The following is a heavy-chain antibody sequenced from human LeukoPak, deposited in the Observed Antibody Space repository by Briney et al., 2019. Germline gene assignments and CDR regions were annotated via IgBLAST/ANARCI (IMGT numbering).Heavy chain of an antibody. CDR3: AKHRFESGGYHSTD. CDR2: ISGGSGST. V-gene: IGHV3-23*01. J-gene: IGHJ4*02. Sequence: GGSLRLSCAASGFTFSSYAMSWVRQAPGKGLAWVSTISGGSGSTYCADSVRGRFTISRDNSKNTLYLQMNSLRDEDTAVYYCAKHRFESGGYHSTDWGQGTLVTVSS. CDR1: GFTFSSYA. D-gene: IGHD3-22*01.